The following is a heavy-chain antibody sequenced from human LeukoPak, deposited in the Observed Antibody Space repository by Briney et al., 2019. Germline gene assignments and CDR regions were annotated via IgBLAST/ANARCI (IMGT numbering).Heavy chain of an antibody. CDR3: AKGAKFVWFGELLDY. CDR2: ISYDGSNK. Sequence: GGSLRLSCAASGVTFSSYGMHWGRQAPGKGLEWVAVISYDGSNKYYADSVKGRFTISRDNSKNTLYLQMNRLRAEDTAVYYCAKGAKFVWFGELLDYWGQGTLVTVSS. V-gene: IGHV3-30*18. D-gene: IGHD3-10*01. CDR1: GVTFSSYG. J-gene: IGHJ4*02.